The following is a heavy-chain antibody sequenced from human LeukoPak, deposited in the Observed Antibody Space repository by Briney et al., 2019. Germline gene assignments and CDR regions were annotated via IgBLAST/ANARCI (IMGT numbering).Heavy chain of an antibody. Sequence: ASVKVSCKASGYTFTSYGISWVRQAPGQGLEWMGWISAYNGNTNYAQKLQGRVTMTTDTSTSTAYMELRSLRSDDTAVYYCARTFGQFHHQYYFDYWGQGTLVTVSS. CDR3: ARTFGQFHHQYYFDY. D-gene: IGHD3-10*01. J-gene: IGHJ4*02. CDR1: GYTFTSYG. V-gene: IGHV1-18*01. CDR2: ISAYNGNT.